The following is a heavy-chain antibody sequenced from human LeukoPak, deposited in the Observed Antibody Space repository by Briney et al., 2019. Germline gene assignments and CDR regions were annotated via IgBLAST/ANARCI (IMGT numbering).Heavy chain of an antibody. CDR2: FDPEDGET. CDR3: ARARESSYSSSWYTGDAFDI. D-gene: IGHD6-13*01. J-gene: IGHJ3*02. CDR1: GYTLTELS. V-gene: IGHV1-24*01. Sequence: ASVKVSCTVSGYTLTELSMHWVRQAPGKGLEWMGGFDPEDGETIYAQKFQGRVTITADESTSTAYMELSSLRSEDTAVYYCARARESSYSSSWYTGDAFDIWGQGTMVTVSS.